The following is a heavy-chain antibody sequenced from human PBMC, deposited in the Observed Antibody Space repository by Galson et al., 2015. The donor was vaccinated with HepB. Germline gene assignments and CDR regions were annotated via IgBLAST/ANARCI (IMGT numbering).Heavy chain of an antibody. CDR2: LSYDGNDK. V-gene: IGHV3-30*18. CDR3: AKGDCTTTSCSLPFDP. J-gene: IGHJ5*02. Sequence: SLRLSCAASGFRFSDYAMHWVRQAPGKGLGWVAVLSYDGNDKYYADSVKGRFTISRDNSKNTLYLLMSSLTTEDTAVYYCAKGDCTTTSCSLPFDPWGQGTLVSVSS. CDR1: GFRFSDYA. D-gene: IGHD2-2*01.